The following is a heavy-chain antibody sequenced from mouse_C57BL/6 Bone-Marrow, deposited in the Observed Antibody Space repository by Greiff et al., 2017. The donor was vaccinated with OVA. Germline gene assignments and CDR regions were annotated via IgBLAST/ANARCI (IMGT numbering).Heavy chain of an antibody. Sequence: VKLQESGPELVKPGASVKISCKASGYAFSSSWMNWVKQRPGKGLEWIGRIYPGDGDTNYNGKFKGKATLTADKSSSTAYMQLSSLTSEDSAVYFCARWYYGSSYGAMDYWGQGTSVTVSS. V-gene: IGHV1-82*01. CDR3: ARWYYGSSYGAMDY. CDR1: GYAFSSSW. J-gene: IGHJ4*01. CDR2: IYPGDGDT. D-gene: IGHD1-1*01.